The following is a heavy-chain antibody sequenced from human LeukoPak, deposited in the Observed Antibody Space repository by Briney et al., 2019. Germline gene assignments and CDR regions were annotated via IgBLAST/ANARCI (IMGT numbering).Heavy chain of an antibody. CDR3: ARGRKYSYGTYYYGLDV. CDR2: ILYDGNNK. Sequence: GGSLRLSCVASGFTFSTYAMHWVRQAPGKGLEWVAVILYDGNNKYYADSVKGRFTISRDNSKNTLYLQMNSLRAEDTAVYYCARGRKYSYGTYYYGLDVWGQGTTVTVSS. J-gene: IGHJ6*02. V-gene: IGHV3-30-3*01. D-gene: IGHD5-18*01. CDR1: GFTFSTYA.